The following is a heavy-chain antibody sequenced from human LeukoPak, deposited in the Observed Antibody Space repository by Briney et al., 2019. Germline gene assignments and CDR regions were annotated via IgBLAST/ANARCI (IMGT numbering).Heavy chain of an antibody. CDR2: IDWDDDK. CDR1: GFSLSTRGMC. Sequence: SGPTLGNPTQTLTLTCTFSGFSLSTRGMCVSWIRQPPGKALEWLARIDWDDDKYSSTSLKTRLTISKDTSKNQVVLTMTNMDPVDTATYYCARMATGGYAYDYWGQGTLVIVSS. CDR3: ARMATGGYAYDY. J-gene: IGHJ4*02. D-gene: IGHD5-12*01. V-gene: IGHV2-70*11.